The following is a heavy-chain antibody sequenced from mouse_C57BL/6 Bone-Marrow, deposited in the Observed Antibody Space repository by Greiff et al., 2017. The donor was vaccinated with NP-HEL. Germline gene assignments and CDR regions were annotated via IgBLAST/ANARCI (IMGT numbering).Heavy chain of an antibody. D-gene: IGHD1-1*01. Sequence: VKLMESGAELARPGASVQLSCKASGYTFTSYGISWVKQRTGQGLEWIGEIYPRSGNTYYNEKCKGKATLTADKSSSTAYMELRRLTSEDSAVYFCARIGFITTVVDAMDYWGQGTSVTVSS. CDR2: IYPRSGNT. CDR3: ARIGFITTVVDAMDY. V-gene: IGHV1-81*01. J-gene: IGHJ4*01. CDR1: GYTFTSYG.